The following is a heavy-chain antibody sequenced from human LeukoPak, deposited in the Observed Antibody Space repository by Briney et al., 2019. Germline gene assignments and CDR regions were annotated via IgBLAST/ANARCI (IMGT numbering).Heavy chain of an antibody. Sequence: GGSLRLSCAASGFPFSNYAMHWVRQAPGKGLEWVTLISYDGSNKYYADSVKGRFTISRDNSKNTLFLRMNSLRAEDTAVFYCARAGGVIKPLDYWGQGTLVTVSS. CDR2: ISYDGSNK. CDR3: ARAGGVIKPLDY. D-gene: IGHD2/OR15-2a*01. CDR1: GFPFSNYA. J-gene: IGHJ4*02. V-gene: IGHV3-30-3*01.